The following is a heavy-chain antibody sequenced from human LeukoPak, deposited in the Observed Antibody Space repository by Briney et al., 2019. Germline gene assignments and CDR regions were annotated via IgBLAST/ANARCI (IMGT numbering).Heavy chain of an antibody. CDR2: INPNSGGT. J-gene: IGHJ4*02. CDR1: GYTFTNYD. D-gene: IGHD5-12*01. V-gene: IGHV1-2*04. Sequence: ASVKVSCKASGYTFTNYDINWVRQATGQGLEWMGWINPNSGGTNYAQKFQGWVTMTRDTSISTAYMELSRLRSDDTAVYYCARDDSGYDYYFDYWGQGTLVTVSS. CDR3: ARDDSGYDYYFDY.